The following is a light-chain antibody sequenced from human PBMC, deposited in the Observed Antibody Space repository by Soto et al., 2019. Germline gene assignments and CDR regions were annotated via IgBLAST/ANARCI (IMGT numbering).Light chain of an antibody. V-gene: IGKV1-39*01. J-gene: IGKJ1*01. CDR2: AAS. Sequence: DIQVTQSPSSLSASVGDRVTITCRASQSISSYLNWYQQKPGKAPKLLIYAASSLQSGVPSRFSGSGSGTDFTLTISSLQAEDVATYNCQQSYRTPPTFGQGTKVDIK. CDR3: QQSYRTPPT. CDR1: QSISSY.